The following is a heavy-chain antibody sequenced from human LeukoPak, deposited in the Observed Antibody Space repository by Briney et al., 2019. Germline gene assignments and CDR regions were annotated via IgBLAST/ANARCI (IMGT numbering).Heavy chain of an antibody. J-gene: IGHJ3*02. CDR2: INHSGSN. V-gene: IGHV4-34*01. CDR3: ARRCSDGSCYYNDAFDI. D-gene: IGHD2-15*01. CDR1: GGSFSGYD. Sequence: PSETLSLTCAVYGGSFSGYDWCWIRHPPGKGLEWIGEINHSGSNNYNPSLKSRVTISLDTSKNQFSLNLSSLTAEDTAVYYCARRCSDGSCYYNDAFDIWGQGTMVTVSS.